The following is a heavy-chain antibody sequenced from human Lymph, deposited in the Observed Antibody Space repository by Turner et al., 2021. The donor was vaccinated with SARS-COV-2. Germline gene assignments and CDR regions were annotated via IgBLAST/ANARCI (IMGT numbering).Heavy chain of an antibody. CDR1: EGTFSTYV. Sequence: VQLVQSEAEVKKPGSSVQVSCKASEGTFSTYVIRWVRQAPGQGLEWMGGIIPILGIANYAQKFQGRFTITADKSTSTAYMELSSLRSEDTAVYHCARRHSGNYDAFDIWGQGTMVTVSS. CDR3: ARRHSGNYDAFDI. J-gene: IGHJ3*02. V-gene: IGHV1-69*10. D-gene: IGHD1-26*01. CDR2: IIPILGIA.